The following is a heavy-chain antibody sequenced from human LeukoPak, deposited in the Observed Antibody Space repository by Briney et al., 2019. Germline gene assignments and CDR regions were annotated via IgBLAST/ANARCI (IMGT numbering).Heavy chain of an antibody. J-gene: IGHJ5*02. Sequence: SETLSLTCAVYGGSFSGYYWSWIRQPPGKGLEWIGEINHSGSTNYNPSLKSRVTISVDTSKNRFSLKLSSVTAADTAVYYCARTHYGSGSYYLRRDWFDPWGQGTLVTVSS. CDR3: ARTHYGSGSYYLRRDWFDP. CDR1: GGSFSGYY. V-gene: IGHV4-34*01. D-gene: IGHD3-10*01. CDR2: INHSGST.